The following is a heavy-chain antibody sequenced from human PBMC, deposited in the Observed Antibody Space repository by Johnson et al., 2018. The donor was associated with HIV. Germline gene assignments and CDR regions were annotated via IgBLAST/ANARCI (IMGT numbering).Heavy chain of an antibody. CDR2: IKQDGSEK. Sequence: VQLVESGGGVVQPGRSLRLSCAASGFTFSSYAMHWVRQAPGKGLEWVANIKQDGSEKYSVDSVKGRFTISRDNAKNSLYLQMNSLRAEDTAVYYCARGQLQWPASVNDGFDIWGQGTMVTVSS. V-gene: IGHV3-7*01. CDR1: GFTFSSYA. D-gene: IGHD6-19*01. CDR3: ARGQLQWPASVNDGFDI. J-gene: IGHJ3*02.